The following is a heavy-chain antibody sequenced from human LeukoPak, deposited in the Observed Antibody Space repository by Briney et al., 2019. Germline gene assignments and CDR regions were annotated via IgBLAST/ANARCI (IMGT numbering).Heavy chain of an antibody. J-gene: IGHJ4*02. Sequence: ASVKVSCKASGYTFTSYYMHWVQQAPGQGLEWMGIINPSGGSTSYAQKFQGRVTMTRDTSTSTVYMELSSLRSEDTAVYYCARDLEDATEDYWGQGTLVTVSS. CDR2: INPSGGST. V-gene: IGHV1-46*01. CDR3: ARDLEDATEDY. CDR1: GYTFTSYY.